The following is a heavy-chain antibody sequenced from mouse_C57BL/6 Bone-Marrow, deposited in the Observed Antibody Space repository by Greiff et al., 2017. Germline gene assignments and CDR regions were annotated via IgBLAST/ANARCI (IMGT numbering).Heavy chain of an antibody. CDR1: GYTFTSYW. CDR2: INTSNGGT. V-gene: IGHV1-53*01. CDR3: ASTGGSRYFDV. J-gene: IGHJ1*03. Sequence: VQLQQPGAELVKPGASVKLSCKASGYTFTSYWMHWVKQSPGQGLEWIGNINTSNGGTNYNEKFKSKATLPVDKSSSTAYMQLSSLTSEDSAVYYGASTGGSRYFDVWGTGTTVTVSS. D-gene: IGHD1-1*01.